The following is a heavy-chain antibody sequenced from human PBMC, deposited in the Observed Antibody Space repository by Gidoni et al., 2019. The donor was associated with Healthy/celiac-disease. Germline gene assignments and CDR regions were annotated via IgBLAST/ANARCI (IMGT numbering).Heavy chain of an antibody. CDR2: MNQSGSP. Sequence: QVQLQQWGAGLLKPSETLSLTCAVYGGSFSGYYWSWIRQPPGKGLEWIGEMNQSGSPNYNPALKSRVTISVDTSKNQFSLKLSSVTAADTAVYYCASRRRITIFGVVTPPYYYGMDVWGQGTTVTVSS. CDR1: GGSFSGYY. D-gene: IGHD3-3*01. V-gene: IGHV4-34*01. J-gene: IGHJ6*01. CDR3: ASRRRITIFGVVTPPYYYGMDV.